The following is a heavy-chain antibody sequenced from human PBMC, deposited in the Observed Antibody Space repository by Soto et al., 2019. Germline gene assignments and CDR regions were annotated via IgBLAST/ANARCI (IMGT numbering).Heavy chain of an antibody. J-gene: IGHJ6*04. CDR3: ARDHTIFERGVPLDV. D-gene: IGHD3-3*01. Sequence: GGSLRLSCAASGFTFSSYWMHWVRQAPGKGLVWVSRINSDGSSTSYADSVKGRFTISRDNAKNTLYLQMNSLRAEDTAVYYCARDHTIFERGVPLDVWGKGTTVTVSS. CDR1: GFTFSSYW. V-gene: IGHV3-74*01. CDR2: INSDGSST.